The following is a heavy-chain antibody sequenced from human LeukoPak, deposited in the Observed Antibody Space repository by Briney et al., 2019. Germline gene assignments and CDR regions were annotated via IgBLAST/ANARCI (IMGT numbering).Heavy chain of an antibody. V-gene: IGHV1-2*02. CDR2: INPNSGGT. Sequence: ASVKVSCKASGYTFTGYYMHWVRQAPGQGLEWMGWINPNSGGTNYQGRVTMTRDTSISTAYMELSRLRSDDTAVYYCARDRDSGSYYDFDYWGQGTLVTVSS. CDR3: ARDRDSGSYYDFDY. D-gene: IGHD1-26*01. CDR1: GYTFTGYY. J-gene: IGHJ4*02.